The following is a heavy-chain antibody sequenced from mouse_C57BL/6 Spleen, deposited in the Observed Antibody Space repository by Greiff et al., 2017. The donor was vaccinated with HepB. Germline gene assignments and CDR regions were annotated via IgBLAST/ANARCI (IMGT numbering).Heavy chain of an antibody. Sequence: VQLQQPGAEPVMPGASVKLSCKASGYTFTSYWMHWVKQRPGQGLEWIGEIDPSDSYTNYNQKFKGKSTLTVDKSSSTAYMQLSSLTSEDSAVYYCANMVRGYWGQGTTLTVSS. CDR2: IDPSDSYT. CDR1: GYTFTSYW. J-gene: IGHJ2*01. D-gene: IGHD1-1*02. V-gene: IGHV1-69*01. CDR3: ANMVRGY.